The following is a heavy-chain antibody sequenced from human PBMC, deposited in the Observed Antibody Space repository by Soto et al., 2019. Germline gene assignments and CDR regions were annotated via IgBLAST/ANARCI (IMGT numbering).Heavy chain of an antibody. D-gene: IGHD3-22*01. J-gene: IGHJ4*02. CDR1: GFTFSSYS. CDR2: ISSSSSTI. V-gene: IGHV3-48*02. CDR3: ARDRPYYDSSGYYWDLDY. Sequence: PWGSLRLSCAASGFTFSSYSMNWVRQARWKGLEWVSYISSSSSTIYYADSVKGRFTISRDNAKNSLYLQMNSLRDEDTAVYYCARDRPYYDSSGYYWDLDYWGQGTLVTVSS.